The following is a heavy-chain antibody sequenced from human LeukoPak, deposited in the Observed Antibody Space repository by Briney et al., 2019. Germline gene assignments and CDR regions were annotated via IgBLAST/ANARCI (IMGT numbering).Heavy chain of an antibody. Sequence: PGGSLRLSCAASGFTFSSFGMHWVRQAPGKGLEWVAVIWSDGNNKYYADSAKGRFTISRDNSKNTLYLQMNSLRAEDTAVYYCARDMTYYYGMDVWGQGTTVTVSS. J-gene: IGHJ6*02. CDR2: IWSDGNNK. CDR3: ARDMTYYYGMDV. D-gene: IGHD3-16*01. V-gene: IGHV3-33*01. CDR1: GFTFSSFG.